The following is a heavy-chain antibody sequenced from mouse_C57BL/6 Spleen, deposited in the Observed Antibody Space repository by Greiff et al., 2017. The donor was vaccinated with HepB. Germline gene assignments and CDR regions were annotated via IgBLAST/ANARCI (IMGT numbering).Heavy chain of an antibody. CDR2: IYPGNGDT. Sequence: ESGAELVRPGASVKMSCKASGYTFTSYNMHWVKQTPRQGLEWIGAIYPGNGDTSYNQKFKGKATLTVDKSSSTAYMQLSSLTSEDSAVYFCARSDYGYDGSWFAYWGQGTLVTVSA. D-gene: IGHD2-2*01. CDR1: GYTFTSYN. J-gene: IGHJ3*01. V-gene: IGHV1-12*01. CDR3: ARSDYGYDGSWFAY.